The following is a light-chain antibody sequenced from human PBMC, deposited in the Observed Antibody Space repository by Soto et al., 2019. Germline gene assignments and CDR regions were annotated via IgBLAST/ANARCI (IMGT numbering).Light chain of an antibody. CDR1: QSVSSQ. CDR2: DAS. J-gene: IGKJ4*01. Sequence: EIVLTQSPATLSFSPGERATLSCRASQSVSSQLAWYQQKPGQAPRLLIYDASNRATGIPARFSGSGSGTDFTLTISRLEPEDFAVYYCQQRTNWPLTFGGGTKVEIK. CDR3: QQRTNWPLT. V-gene: IGKV3-11*01.